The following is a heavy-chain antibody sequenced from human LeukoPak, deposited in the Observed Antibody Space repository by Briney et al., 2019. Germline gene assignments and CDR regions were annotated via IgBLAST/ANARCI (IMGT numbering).Heavy chain of an antibody. V-gene: IGHV4-61*05. CDR2: IYYSGST. CDR3: ARGIPTVHFDY. Sequence: SETLSLTCTVSGGSISRSSYYWGWIRQPPGKGLEWIGYIYYSGSTNYNPSLKSRVTISVDTSKNQFSLKLSSVTAADTAVYYCARGIPTVHFDYWGQGTLVTVSS. CDR1: GGSISRSSYY. J-gene: IGHJ4*02. D-gene: IGHD4-17*01.